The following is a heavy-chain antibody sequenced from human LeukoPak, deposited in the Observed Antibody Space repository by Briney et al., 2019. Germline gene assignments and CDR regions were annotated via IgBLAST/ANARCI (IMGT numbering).Heavy chain of an antibody. V-gene: IGHV3-11*06. CDR3: ARGRSNYYYYYGMDV. CDR2: ISSSSSYT. J-gene: IGHJ6*04. Sequence: PGGSLRLSCAASGFTFSDYYMSWIRQAPGKGLEWVSYISSSSSYTNYADSVKGRFTISRDNAKNSPYLQMNSLRAEDTAVYYCARGRSNYYYYYGMDVWGKGTTVTVSS. CDR1: GFTFSDYY.